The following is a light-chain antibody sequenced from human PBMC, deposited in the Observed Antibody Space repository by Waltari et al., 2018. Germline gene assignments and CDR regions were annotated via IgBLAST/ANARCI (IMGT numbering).Light chain of an antibody. Sequence: QSALTQPASVSGSPGQSITISCTGASSDVGSYNLVSWYRTHPGKAPKLVIYEVNRRPAGVSHRFSGSKSGNTASLTISGLQTEDEADYFCCSYAGSSTYVFGTGTKVTVL. CDR2: EVN. V-gene: IGLV2-23*02. CDR1: SSDVGSYNL. J-gene: IGLJ1*01. CDR3: CSYAGSSTYV.